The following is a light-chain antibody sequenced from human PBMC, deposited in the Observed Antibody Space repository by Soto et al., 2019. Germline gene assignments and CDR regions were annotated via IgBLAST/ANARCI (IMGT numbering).Light chain of an antibody. V-gene: IGKV3-20*01. Sequence: EIVLTQSPGTLSLSPGERATLSCRATPSVSSGYLAWYQQKPGQAPRVLIYNTSSRATGIPDRFSGRSSRTVITTTSSILQSEDVAFYCQQQYNNWPPITFGQGTKLEIK. J-gene: IGKJ5*01. CDR3: QQYNNWPPIT. CDR1: PSVSSGY. CDR2: NTS.